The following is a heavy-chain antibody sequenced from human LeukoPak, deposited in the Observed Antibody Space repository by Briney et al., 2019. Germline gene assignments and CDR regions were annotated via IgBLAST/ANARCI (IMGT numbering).Heavy chain of an antibody. V-gene: IGHV1-24*01. Sequence: ASVKVSCKVSGYTLTELSMHWVRQAPGKGLEWMGGFDPEDGETIYAQKFQGRVTMTEETSTDTAYMELSSLRSEDTAVYYCATDINDDFWSGYYGFDYWGQGTLVTVSS. D-gene: IGHD3-3*01. J-gene: IGHJ4*02. CDR2: FDPEDGET. CDR3: ATDINDDFWSGYYGFDY. CDR1: GYTLTELS.